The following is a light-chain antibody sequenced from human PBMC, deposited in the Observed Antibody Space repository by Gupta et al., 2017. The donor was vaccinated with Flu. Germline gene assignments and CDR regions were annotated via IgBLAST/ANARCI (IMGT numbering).Light chain of an antibody. CDR2: RTS. CDR3: QQYKKYPRT. J-gene: IGKJ1*01. Sequence: DIQMTQSPSPLSASVGDRVPFTCRASQNTGYWLAWFPPKPGKVPNLLISRTSTLESGVPSRFSGSASGTEFTLTISSLKPDDFATYYCQQYKKYPRTFGQGTXLEIK. CDR1: QNTGYW. V-gene: IGKV1-5*03.